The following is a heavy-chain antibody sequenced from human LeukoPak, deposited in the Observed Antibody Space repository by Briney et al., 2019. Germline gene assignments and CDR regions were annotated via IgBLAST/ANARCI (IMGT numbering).Heavy chain of an antibody. CDR1: GCSFSNPW. D-gene: IGHD3-10*01. J-gene: IGHJ4*02. Sequence: GGSLRLSCAASGCSFSNPWMSWVRQAPGKGREWIGRIKSKTDGGTTDYAAPVKGRFTISRDDSKNTLYMPMTTPNTEDKDVYYCITGLGTVVRGVSSYWGQGTLVTVSS. V-gene: IGHV3-15*05. CDR2: IKSKTDGGTT. CDR3: ITGLGTVVRGVSSY.